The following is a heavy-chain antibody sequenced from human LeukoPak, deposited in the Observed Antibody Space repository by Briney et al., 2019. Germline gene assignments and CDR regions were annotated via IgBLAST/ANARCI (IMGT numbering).Heavy chain of an antibody. CDR3: ARDTPLYDILTGYASRVDAFDI. D-gene: IGHD3-9*01. CDR2: IYYSGST. V-gene: IGHV4-59*01. CDR1: GVSISSYY. J-gene: IGHJ3*02. Sequence: PSETLSLTCTVSGVSISSYYWSWIRQPPGKGLEWIGYIYYSGSTNYNPSLKSRVTISVDTSKNQFSLKLSSVTAADTAVYYCARDTPLYDILTGYASRVDAFDIWGQGTMVTVSS.